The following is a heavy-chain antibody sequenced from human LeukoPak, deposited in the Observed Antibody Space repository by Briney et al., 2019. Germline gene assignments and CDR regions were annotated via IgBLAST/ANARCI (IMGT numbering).Heavy chain of an antibody. Sequence: GRSLRLSCAASGFTFSSYGMHWVRQAPGKGLEWEAVISYDGSNKYYADSVKGRFTISRDNSKNTLYLQMNSLRAEDTAVYYCAKGSITQKSLDYWGQGTLVTVSS. V-gene: IGHV3-30*18. J-gene: IGHJ4*02. D-gene: IGHD3-16*01. CDR1: GFTFSSYG. CDR2: ISYDGSNK. CDR3: AKGSITQKSLDY.